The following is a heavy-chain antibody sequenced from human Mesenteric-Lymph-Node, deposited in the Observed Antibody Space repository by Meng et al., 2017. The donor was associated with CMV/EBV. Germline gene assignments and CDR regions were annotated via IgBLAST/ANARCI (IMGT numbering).Heavy chain of an antibody. CDR3: ATRYSSSWYPYYYYYYGMDV. CDR1: GYTFTDYY. V-gene: IGHV1-8*03. Sequence: ASVKVSCKASGYTFTDYYMHWVRQAPGQGLEWMGWMNPNSGNTGYAQKFQGRVTITRNTSISTAYMELSSLRSEDTAVYYCATRYSSSWYPYYYYYYGMDVWGQGTTVTVSS. D-gene: IGHD6-13*01. CDR2: MNPNSGNT. J-gene: IGHJ6*02.